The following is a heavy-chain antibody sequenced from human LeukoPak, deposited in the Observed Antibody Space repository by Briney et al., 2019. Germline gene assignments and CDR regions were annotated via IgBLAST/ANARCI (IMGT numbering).Heavy chain of an antibody. Sequence: ASVKVSCKASGYTFAGYYMHWVRQAPGQGLEWMGWISPNSGGTNYAQKFQGRVTMTRDTSISTAYMELSRLRSDDTAVYYCARDLMVGAADGDFWGQGTLDTVCS. CDR3: ARDLMVGAADGDF. D-gene: IGHD2-15*01. CDR2: ISPNSGGT. CDR1: GYTFAGYY. J-gene: IGHJ4*02. V-gene: IGHV1-2*02.